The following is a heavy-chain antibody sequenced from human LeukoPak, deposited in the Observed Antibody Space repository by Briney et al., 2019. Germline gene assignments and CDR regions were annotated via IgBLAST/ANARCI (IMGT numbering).Heavy chain of an antibody. Sequence: GGSLRLSCTASGFTVSSNYMSWVRQAPGKGLEWVSLIYSGGSTFYADSVKGRFSISRDNSKNTLYLQMNSLKAEDTAVYYCARDRYCSGGSCYEYVYWGQGTLVTVSS. V-gene: IGHV3-66*01. CDR1: GFTVSSNY. J-gene: IGHJ4*02. CDR2: IYSGGST. D-gene: IGHD2-15*01. CDR3: ARDRYCSGGSCYEYVY.